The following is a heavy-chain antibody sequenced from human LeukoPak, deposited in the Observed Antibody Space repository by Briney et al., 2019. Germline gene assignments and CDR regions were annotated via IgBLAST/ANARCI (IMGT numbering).Heavy chain of an antibody. CDR1: GGSFSGYY. CDR3: APRYGGYVD. V-gene: IGHV4-34*01. Sequence: PSETLSLTCAVYGGSFSGYYWSWIRQPPGKGLEWIGEINHSGGTNYNPSLKSRVTISVDTSKNQFSLKLSSVTAADTAVYYCAPRYGGYVDWGQGTLVTVSS. J-gene: IGHJ4*02. CDR2: INHSGGT. D-gene: IGHD5-12*01.